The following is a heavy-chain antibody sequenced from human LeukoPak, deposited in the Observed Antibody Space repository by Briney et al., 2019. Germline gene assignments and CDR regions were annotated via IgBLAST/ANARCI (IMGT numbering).Heavy chain of an antibody. CDR3: ARQNGRLAATVDY. V-gene: IGHV4-59*08. D-gene: IGHD6-13*01. CDR1: GGSISSYY. Sequence: SETLSLTCTVSGGSISSYYWSWIRQPPGKGLEWIGYIYYSGSTNYNPSLKSRVTISVDTSKNQFSLKLSSVTAADTAVYYCARQNGRLAATVDYWGQGALVTVSS. J-gene: IGHJ4*02. CDR2: IYYSGST.